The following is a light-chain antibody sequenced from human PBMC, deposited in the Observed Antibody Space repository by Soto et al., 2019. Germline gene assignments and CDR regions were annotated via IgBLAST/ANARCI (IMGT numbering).Light chain of an antibody. Sequence: QSALTQPASVSGSPGQSITISCTGTSSDVGGYNYVSWYQHHPGKAPKLLIYDVSNGPPGVSNRFFGSKSGNTASLTISGLQPEDEADYYCSSYTSSSTRVFGTGTKVTVL. CDR3: SSYTSSSTRV. CDR1: SSDVGGYNY. J-gene: IGLJ1*01. V-gene: IGLV2-14*03. CDR2: DVS.